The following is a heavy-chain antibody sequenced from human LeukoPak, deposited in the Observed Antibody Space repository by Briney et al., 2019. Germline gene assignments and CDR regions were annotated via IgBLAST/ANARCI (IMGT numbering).Heavy chain of an antibody. D-gene: IGHD6-13*01. J-gene: IGHJ5*02. CDR1: GYTFTGYY. Sequence: ASVKVSCKASGYTFTGYYMHWVRQAPGQGLEWMGWINPNSGGTNYAQKFQGRVTMTRDTSISTAYMELSRLRSDDTAVYYCARDLEFYSSSWYPSGWFDPWGQGTLVTVSS. CDR3: ARDLEFYSSSWYPSGWFDP. V-gene: IGHV1-2*02. CDR2: INPNSGGT.